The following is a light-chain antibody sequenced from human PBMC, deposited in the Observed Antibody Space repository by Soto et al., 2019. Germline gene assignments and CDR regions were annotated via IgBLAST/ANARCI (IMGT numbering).Light chain of an antibody. CDR1: QSVRSN. CDR2: GAS. J-gene: IGKJ1*01. V-gene: IGKV3-15*01. Sequence: EIVMTQSPATLCVSPGQRATLSCRASQSVRSNLAWYQQKPGQSPRLLIYGASTRATGIPARFSGSGSGTQFTLTISSLQSEDFAVYYCQQYNNWPPAWTFGQGTKVDIK. CDR3: QQYNNWPPAWT.